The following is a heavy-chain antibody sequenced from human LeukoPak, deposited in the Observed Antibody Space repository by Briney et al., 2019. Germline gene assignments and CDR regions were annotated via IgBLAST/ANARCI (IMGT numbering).Heavy chain of an antibody. CDR1: GYTFTGYY. CDR3: ARSGAAGNWFDP. J-gene: IGHJ5*02. D-gene: IGHD6-13*01. CDR2: INPNSGGT. Sequence: ASVKVSCKASGYTFTGYYMHWVRQAPGQGLEGMGWINPNSGGTNYAQKFQGRVTMTRDTSISTAYMELSRLRSDDTAVYYCARSGAAGNWFDPWGQGTLVTVSS. V-gene: IGHV1-2*02.